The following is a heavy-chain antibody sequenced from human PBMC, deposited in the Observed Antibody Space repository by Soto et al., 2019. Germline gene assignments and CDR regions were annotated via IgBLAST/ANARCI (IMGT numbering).Heavy chain of an antibody. CDR3: ARDGALGENYYYYGMDV. J-gene: IGHJ6*02. Sequence: VQLVQSGAEVKKPGASVKVSCKASGYTFTSYGISWVRQAPGQGLEWMGWISAYNGNTNYAQKLQGRVTMTTDTPPSTAYMELRSLRSADTAVYYCARDGALGENYYYYGMDVWGHGTTVTVSS. V-gene: IGHV1-18*01. CDR2: ISAYNGNT. D-gene: IGHD3-16*01. CDR1: GYTFTSYG.